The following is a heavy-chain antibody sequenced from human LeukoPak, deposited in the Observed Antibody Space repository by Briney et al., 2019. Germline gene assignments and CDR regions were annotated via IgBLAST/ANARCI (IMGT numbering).Heavy chain of an antibody. CDR1: NYTFTNYG. D-gene: IGHD3-10*01. Sequence: ASVKVPCKASNYTFTNYGISWVRQAPGQGLEWMGWISAYNGNTNYAQTLQGRVTMTTDTSTSTAYMELRSLRSDDTAVYYCARCHYYGSGNYVRVYSPDYWGQGTLVTVSS. V-gene: IGHV1-18*01. CDR3: ARCHYYGSGNYVRVYSPDY. J-gene: IGHJ4*02. CDR2: ISAYNGNT.